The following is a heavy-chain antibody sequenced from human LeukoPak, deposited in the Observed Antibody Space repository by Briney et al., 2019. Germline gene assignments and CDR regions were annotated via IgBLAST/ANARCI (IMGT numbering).Heavy chain of an antibody. J-gene: IGHJ5*02. D-gene: IGHD6-13*01. CDR3: ARGGYMFDP. Sequence: GESLKISCSASGFTFTTYWMTWVRQAPGKGLEWVANIKQDGSEKYYVDSVKGRFTISRDNAKNSLYLQMDSPRAEETAVYYCARGGYMFDPWGQGTLVTVSS. V-gene: IGHV3-7*01. CDR2: IKQDGSEK. CDR1: GFTFTTYW.